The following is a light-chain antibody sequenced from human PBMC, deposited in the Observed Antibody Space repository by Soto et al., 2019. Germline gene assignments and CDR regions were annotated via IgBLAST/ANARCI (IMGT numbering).Light chain of an antibody. V-gene: IGKV3-15*01. Sequence: IVMTQSPATLSVSPGERATLSCRASQTIDNKLAWYQQRPGQAPRLLIYGASIRATGIPARFIGSGSGTEFTLTISGLQSEDFGAYYCQQYKDWRTFGQGTNVDIK. CDR2: GAS. J-gene: IGKJ1*01. CDR3: QQYKDWRT. CDR1: QTIDNK.